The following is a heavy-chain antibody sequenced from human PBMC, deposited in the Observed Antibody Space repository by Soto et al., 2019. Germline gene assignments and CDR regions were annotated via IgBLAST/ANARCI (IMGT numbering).Heavy chain of an antibody. Sequence: PSETLFLTCSVSVGSISEYFWSWIRQSPRKGLEWIGYIYYLGSTDYNPSLKSRVTISVDTSKRQFSLRLTSVTAADTAVYYCARDGYDGSGSPYPAFWGPGTQVTVSS. CDR1: VGSISEYF. CDR3: ARDGYDGSGSPYPAF. CDR2: IYYLGST. J-gene: IGHJ4*02. D-gene: IGHD3-10*01. V-gene: IGHV4-59*01.